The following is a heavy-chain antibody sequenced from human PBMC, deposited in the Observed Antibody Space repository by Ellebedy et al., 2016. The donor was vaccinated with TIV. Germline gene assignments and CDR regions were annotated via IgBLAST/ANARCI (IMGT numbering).Heavy chain of an antibody. V-gene: IGHV3-7*01. CDR2: IYHGGSQQ. CDR1: GFSFSSYW. J-gene: IGHJ5*02. CDR3: ARRGSYGDYAVQINAWFDR. D-gene: IGHD4-17*01. Sequence: GESLKISCAASGFSFSSYWMSWVRQAPGKGLAWVASIYHGGSQQYYVDSVKGRFTISRDNAKNSLYLQMDNLRAADTAVNYCARRGSYGDYAVQINAWFDRWGQGTLVTVSS.